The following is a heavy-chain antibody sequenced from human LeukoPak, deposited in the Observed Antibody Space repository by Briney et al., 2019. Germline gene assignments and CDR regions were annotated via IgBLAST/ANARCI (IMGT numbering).Heavy chain of an antibody. J-gene: IGHJ4*02. Sequence: GASVTVSCTASGYIFTNYPMNWVRQAPGQGLEWMGLINTNTGNPTYAQGLTERFVFSWDTSVSTAYLQITSLKAEDTAVYFCARDSYCSGGTCYSRVGYWGQGTEVTVSS. CDR1: GYIFTNYP. CDR3: ARDSYCSGGTCYSRVGY. CDR2: INTNTGNP. D-gene: IGHD2-15*01. V-gene: IGHV7-4-1*02.